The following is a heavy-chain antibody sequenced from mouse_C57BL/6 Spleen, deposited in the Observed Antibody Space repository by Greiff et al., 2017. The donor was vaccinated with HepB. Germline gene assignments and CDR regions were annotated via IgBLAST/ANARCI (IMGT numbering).Heavy chain of an antibody. J-gene: IGHJ1*03. CDR1: GFTFSDYG. CDR3: ARGRFITTVVDWYFDV. V-gene: IGHV5-17*01. D-gene: IGHD1-1*01. CDR2: ISSGSSTI. Sequence: EVKVVESGGGLVKPGGSLKLSCAASGFTFSDYGMHWVRQAPEKGLEWVAYISSGSSTIYYADTVKGRFTISRDNAKNTLFLQMTSLRSEDTAMYYCARGRFITTVVDWYFDVWGTGTTVTVSS.